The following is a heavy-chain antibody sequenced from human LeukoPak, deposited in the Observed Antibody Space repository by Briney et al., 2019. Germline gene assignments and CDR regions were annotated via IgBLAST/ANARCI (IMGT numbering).Heavy chain of an antibody. V-gene: IGHV3-74*01. D-gene: IGHD3-16*02. CDR3: ARDYYYFWGGYRYPFDY. CDR1: GFTFSSYW. Sequence: PGGSLRLSCAASGFTFSSYWMHWVRQAPGKGLVWLSRMNSDGSTTNYADSVKGRFTISRDNARNTLYLQMNSLRVEDTAMYFCARDYYYFWGGYRYPFDYWGQGTLVTVSS. J-gene: IGHJ4*02. CDR2: MNSDGSTT.